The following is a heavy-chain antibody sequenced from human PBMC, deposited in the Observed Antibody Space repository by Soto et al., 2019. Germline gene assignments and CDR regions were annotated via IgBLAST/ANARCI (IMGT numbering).Heavy chain of an antibody. CDR3: ARALYSSSWYLGFDY. Sequence: GGSLRLSCAASGFTFSSYGMHWVRQAPGKGLEWVAVIWYDGSNKYYADSVKGRFTISRDNSKNTLYLQMNSLRAEDTAVYYCARALYSSSWYLGFDYWGQGTLVTVSS. CDR1: GFTFSSYG. CDR2: IWYDGSNK. D-gene: IGHD6-13*01. J-gene: IGHJ4*02. V-gene: IGHV3-33*01.